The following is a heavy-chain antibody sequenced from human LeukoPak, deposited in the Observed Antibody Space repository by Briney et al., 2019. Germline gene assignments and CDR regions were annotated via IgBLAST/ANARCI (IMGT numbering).Heavy chain of an antibody. CDR1: GGTFSSYA. J-gene: IGHJ4*02. CDR3: ASGGSGSYYNEPVGY. V-gene: IGHV1-69*05. Sequence: SVKVSCKASGGTFSSYAISWVRQAPGQGLEWMGRIIPIFGTANYAQKFQGRVTITTDESTSTAYMELSSPRSEDTAVYYCASGGSGSYYNEPVGYWGQGTLVTVSS. CDR2: IIPIFGTA. D-gene: IGHD3-10*01.